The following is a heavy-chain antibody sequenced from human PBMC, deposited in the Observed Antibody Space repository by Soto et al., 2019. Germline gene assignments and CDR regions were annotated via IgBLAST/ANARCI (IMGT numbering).Heavy chain of an antibody. CDR3: ARGSLRPGYSGYRNPHYFDY. V-gene: IGHV4-34*01. D-gene: IGHD5-12*01. Sequence: QVQLQQWGAGLLKPSETLSLTCAVYGGSFSGYYWSWIRQPPGKGLEWIGEINHSGSTNYNPSLKSRVTISVDTSKNQFSLKLSSVTAADTAVYYCARGSLRPGYSGYRNPHYFDYWGQGTLVTVSS. J-gene: IGHJ4*02. CDR1: GGSFSGYY. CDR2: INHSGST.